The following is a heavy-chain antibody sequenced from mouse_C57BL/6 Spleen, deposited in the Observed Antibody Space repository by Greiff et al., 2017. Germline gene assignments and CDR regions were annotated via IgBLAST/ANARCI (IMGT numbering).Heavy chain of an antibody. CDR1: GYSFTDYN. J-gene: IGHJ4*01. V-gene: IGHV1-39*01. Sequence: VQLQQSGPELVKPGASVKISCKASGYSFTDYNMHWVKQSNGKSLEWIGVIHPNYGTTSYNQKFKGKATFTVDQSSSTAYMQLNSLTSEYSAVYYCTTLYDYGAMYYWGQGTSVTVSS. CDR2: IHPNYGTT. D-gene: IGHD2-3*01. CDR3: TTLYDYGAMYY.